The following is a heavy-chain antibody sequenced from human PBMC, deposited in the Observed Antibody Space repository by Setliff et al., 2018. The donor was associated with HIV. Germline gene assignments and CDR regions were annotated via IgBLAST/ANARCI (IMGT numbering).Heavy chain of an antibody. CDR3: AYIFKFDNSV. J-gene: IGHJ4*02. D-gene: IGHD3-22*01. CDR1: GFSLSTGGMR. Sequence: SGPTLVNPPQTLTLTCTLSGFSLSTGGMRVSWIRQPPGKALEWLARIDWDDDKFYNTSLKTRLTVSRDTSKNQVFLTVTNMDPVDTATYYCAYIFKFDNSVWGQGTLVTVSS. V-gene: IGHV2-70*04. CDR2: IDWDDDK.